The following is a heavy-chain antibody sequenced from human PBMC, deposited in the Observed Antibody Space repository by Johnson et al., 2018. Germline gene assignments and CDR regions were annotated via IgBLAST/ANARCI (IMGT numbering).Heavy chain of an antibody. CDR3: ARDTEPFGIIKHDAFDI. V-gene: IGHV3-30*03. Sequence: QVQLLESGGGVVQPGRSLRLSCVGSAFTVRSFSDYGMHWVRQAPGGGLEWVATISGDGSHDFYRDSVKGRFSIARDNSKNTLYLQMSSLRPEDTAVYYCARDTEPFGIIKHDAFDIWGQGTMVTVSS. CDR2: ISGDGSHD. J-gene: IGHJ3*02. D-gene: IGHD1-14*01. CDR1: AFTVRSFSDYG.